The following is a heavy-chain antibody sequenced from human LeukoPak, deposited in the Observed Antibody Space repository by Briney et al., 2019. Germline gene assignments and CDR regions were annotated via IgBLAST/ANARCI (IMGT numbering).Heavy chain of an antibody. J-gene: IGHJ4*02. CDR2: INPSGGST. D-gene: IGHD6-19*01. CDR3: VRDWSIAVASY. V-gene: IGHV1-46*01. CDR1: GYTFTSYY. Sequence: ASVKVSCKASGYTFTSYYMHWVRQAPGQGLEWMGIINPSGGSTSYAQKFQGRVTMTRDTSTSTVYMELSSLRSEDTAVYYCVRDWSIAVASYWGQGTLVTVSS.